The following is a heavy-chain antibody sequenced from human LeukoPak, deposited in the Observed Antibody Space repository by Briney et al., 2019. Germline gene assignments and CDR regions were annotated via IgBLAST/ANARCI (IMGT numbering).Heavy chain of an antibody. CDR1: GGSFSGYY. V-gene: IGHV4-34*01. D-gene: IGHD3-22*01. J-gene: IGHJ5*02. Sequence: SETLSLTCAVYGGSFSGYYWSWIRQPPGKGLEWIGEINHSGSTNYNPSLKSRVTISVDTSKNQFSLKLSSVTAADTAVYYCARERPYYASSGYYYLGWFDPWGQGTLVTVSS. CDR3: ARERPYYASSGYYYLGWFDP. CDR2: INHSGST.